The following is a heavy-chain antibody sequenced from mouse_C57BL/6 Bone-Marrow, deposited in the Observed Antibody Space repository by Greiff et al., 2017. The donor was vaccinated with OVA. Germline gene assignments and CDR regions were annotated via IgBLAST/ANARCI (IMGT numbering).Heavy chain of an antibody. CDR1: GYTFTSYW. V-gene: IGHV1-53*01. Sequence: VQLQQPGTELVKPGASVKLSCKASGYTFTSYWMHWVKQRPGQGLEWIGNINPSNGGTNYNEKFKSKATLTVEKSSSTAYMQLSSLTSEDSAVYYCARCFYDRARFAYGGQGTTLTVSS. CDR3: ARCFYDRARFAY. J-gene: IGHJ2*01. D-gene: IGHD2-12*01. CDR2: INPSNGGT.